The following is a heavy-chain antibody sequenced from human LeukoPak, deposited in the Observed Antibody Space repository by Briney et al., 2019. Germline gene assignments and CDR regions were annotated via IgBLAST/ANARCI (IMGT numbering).Heavy chain of an antibody. D-gene: IGHD2-2*01. Sequence: PSETLSLTCTVSGGSISTYYWNWIRQPAGKGLEWIGRIYTGGSTKYNPALESRVTISADTSKNQFSLKVTSVTASDTPVYYCAAGLPGTTAYDHYYINVWGKGTTVTVSS. CDR2: IYTGGST. CDR3: AAGLPGTTAYDHYYINV. J-gene: IGHJ6*03. V-gene: IGHV4-4*07. CDR1: GGSISTYY.